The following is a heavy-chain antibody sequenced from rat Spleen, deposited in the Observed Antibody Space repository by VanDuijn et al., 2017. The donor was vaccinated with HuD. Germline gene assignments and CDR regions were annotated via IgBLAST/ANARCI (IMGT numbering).Heavy chain of an antibody. CDR2: ISPSGGIT. J-gene: IGHJ3*01. CDR3: ARQSYYPNWFAY. CDR1: GFTFSDYY. Sequence: EVQLVESGGGLVQPGRSLKLSCAASGFTFSDYYMAWVRQAPKKGLEWVASISPSGGITYYRDSVKGRFTVSRENAKSTLYLQMDSLRSEDTATYYCARQSYYPNWFAYWGQGTLVTVSS. D-gene: IGHD1-12*01. V-gene: IGHV5-25*01.